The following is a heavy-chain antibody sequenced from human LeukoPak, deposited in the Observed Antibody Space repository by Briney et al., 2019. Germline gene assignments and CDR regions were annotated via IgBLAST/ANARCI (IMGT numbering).Heavy chain of an antibody. CDR3: ARSYYYDSTPFDP. CDR2: IYYSGST. J-gene: IGHJ5*02. V-gene: IGHV4-39*01. D-gene: IGHD3-22*01. Sequence: SETLSLTCTVTGGSISSSSYYWGWIRQPPGKGLEWIGSIYYSGSTYYNPSLKSRVTISVDTSKNQFSLKLCSVTAADTAVYYCARSYYYDSTPFDPWGQGTLVTVSS. CDR1: GGSISSSSYY.